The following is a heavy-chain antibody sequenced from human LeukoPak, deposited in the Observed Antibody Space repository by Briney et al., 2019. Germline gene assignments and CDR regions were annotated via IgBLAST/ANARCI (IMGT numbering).Heavy chain of an antibody. CDR1: GFTFSSYG. CDR3: AKDPRHCSGGYCWDYYYYMDV. Sequence: QTGGSLRLSCAASGFTFSSYGMYWVRQAPGKGLEGVAVIWYDGSDNYYADSVKGRFTIPRDNSKNTLYLQINSQRVEDTAVYYCAKDPRHCSGGYCWDYYYYMDVWGKGTTVTVSS. J-gene: IGHJ6*03. V-gene: IGHV3-33*06. CDR2: IWYDGSDN. D-gene: IGHD2-21*02.